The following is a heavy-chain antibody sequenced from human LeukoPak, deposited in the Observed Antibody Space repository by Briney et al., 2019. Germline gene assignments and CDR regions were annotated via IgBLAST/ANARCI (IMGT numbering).Heavy chain of an antibody. CDR1: GGSFSGYY. D-gene: IGHD6-13*01. V-gene: IGHV4-34*01. CDR3: ARVPGIAAAGIDY. Sequence: SETLSLTCAVHGGSFSGYYWSWIRQPPGKGLEWIGEINHSGSTNYNPSLKSRVTISVDTSKNQFSLKLSSVTAADTAVYYCARVPGIAAAGIDYWGQGTLVTVSS. J-gene: IGHJ4*02. CDR2: INHSGST.